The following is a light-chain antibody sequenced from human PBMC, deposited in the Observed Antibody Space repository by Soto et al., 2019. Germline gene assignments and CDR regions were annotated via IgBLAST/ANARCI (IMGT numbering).Light chain of an antibody. CDR2: KAS. CDR1: QTISSW. CDR3: QHYNSYSEA. V-gene: IGKV1-5*03. Sequence: ETPTTQSPSTLSGSVGDRVTIPCRASQTISSWLAWFQQRPGRAPKFLIYKASSLKNGVPLRFSGSGSGTQFTLTISSLQPDDFATYYCQHYNSYSEAFGQGTKVNIK. J-gene: IGKJ1*01.